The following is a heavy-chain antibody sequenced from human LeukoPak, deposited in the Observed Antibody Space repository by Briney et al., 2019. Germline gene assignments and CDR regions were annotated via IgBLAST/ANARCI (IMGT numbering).Heavy chain of an antibody. V-gene: IGHV3-23*01. J-gene: IGHJ4*02. D-gene: IGHD3-3*01. CDR3: AKVGPDFWSGYYFEQGAFDY. CDR1: GFTFSSYA. CDR2: ISGSGGST. Sequence: PGGSLRLSCAASGFTFSSYAMSWVRQAPGKGLEWVSAISGSGGSTYYADSVKGRFTISRDNSKNTLYLQMNSLRAEDTAVYYCAKVGPDFWSGYYFEQGAFDYWGQGTLVTVSS.